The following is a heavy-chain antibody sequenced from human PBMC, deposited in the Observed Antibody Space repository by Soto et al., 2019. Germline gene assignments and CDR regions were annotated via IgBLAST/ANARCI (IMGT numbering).Heavy chain of an antibody. Sequence: GGSLRLCCAASGFTFSSYSMNWVRQAPGKGLEWVSSISSSSSYIYYADSVKGRFTISRDNAKNSLYLQMNSLRAEDTAVYYCARDCFAYDILDGQVDSHIWGQAPMV. CDR1: GFTFSSYS. D-gene: IGHD3-9*01. CDR3: ARDCFAYDILDGQVDSHI. J-gene: IGHJ3*02. CDR2: ISSSSSYI. V-gene: IGHV3-21*01.